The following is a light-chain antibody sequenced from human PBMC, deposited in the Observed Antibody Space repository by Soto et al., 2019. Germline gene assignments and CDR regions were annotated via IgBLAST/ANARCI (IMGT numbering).Light chain of an antibody. V-gene: IGKV3-20*01. CDR1: QSVSSSN. CDR3: QQYGSSPLT. CDR2: GAS. Sequence: EMVLTQSPGTLSLSPGERGTLSCRASQSVSSSNLAWYQQKPGQAPRLLIYGASSRATGIPDRFSGSGSGTDFTLTISRLEPEDFAVYYCQQYGSSPLTFGGGTKVEIK. J-gene: IGKJ4*01.